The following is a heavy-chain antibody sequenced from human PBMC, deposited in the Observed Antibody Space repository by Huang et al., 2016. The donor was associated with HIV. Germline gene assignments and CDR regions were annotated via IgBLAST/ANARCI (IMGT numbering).Heavy chain of an antibody. CDR2: INQDGSEK. CDR1: GWAFSKYW. V-gene: IGHV3-7*01. D-gene: IGHD2-15*01. Sequence: EMQLVESGGGLVQRGGSLRLSCGGSGWAFSKYWMSWVRQAPGKGLGWVANINQDGSEKYYVDSVKGRFSISRDNAKKSLYLQMNSLRVEDTAVYYCARRMDLDFWGQGILVTVSS. CDR3: ARRMDLDF. J-gene: IGHJ4*02.